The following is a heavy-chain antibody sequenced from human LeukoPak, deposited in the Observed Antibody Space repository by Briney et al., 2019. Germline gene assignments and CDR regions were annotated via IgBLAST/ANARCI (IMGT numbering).Heavy chain of an antibody. CDR2: IYYSGST. V-gene: IGHV4-30-4*01. D-gene: IGHD3-9*01. J-gene: IGHJ4*02. Sequence: SQTLSLTCTVSGDSISSGDYYWSWIRQPPGKGLEWIGHIYYSGSTYYNPSLKSRVTISVDTSKNQFSLKLSSVTAADTAVYYCARVSDILTSYYDYWGQGTLVTVSS. CDR3: ARVSDILTSYYDY. CDR1: GDSISSGDYY.